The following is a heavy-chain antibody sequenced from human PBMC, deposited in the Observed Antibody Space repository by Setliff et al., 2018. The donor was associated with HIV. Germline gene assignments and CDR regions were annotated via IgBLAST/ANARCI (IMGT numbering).Heavy chain of an antibody. CDR1: GGSITRTPYY. D-gene: IGHD6-13*01. V-gene: IGHV4-39*07. J-gene: IGHJ4*02. CDR3: ARQSTVAAAGFDF. Sequence: PSETLSLTCTVSGGSITRTPYYWGWIRQPPGKGLEWIGSIYHTGSANYNRSLKSRVTMSVDTSKRQFSLKLDSVTAADTAIYYCARQSTVAAAGFDFWGQGTLVTVSS. CDR2: IYHTGSA.